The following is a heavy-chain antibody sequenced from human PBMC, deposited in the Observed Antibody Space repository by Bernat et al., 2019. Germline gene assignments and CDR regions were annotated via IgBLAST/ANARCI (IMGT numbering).Heavy chain of an antibody. CDR2: IWYDGSNK. V-gene: IGHV3-33*01. D-gene: IGHD3-10*01. CDR1: GFTFSGYG. Sequence: QVQLVESGGGVVQPGRSLRLSCAASGFTFSGYGMHWVRQAPGKGLEWVAVIWYDGSNKYYADSVKGRFTISRDNSKNTLYLQMNSLRAEDTAVYYCARDGFGELYGVMDVWGQGTTVTVSS. J-gene: IGHJ6*02. CDR3: ARDGFGELYGVMDV.